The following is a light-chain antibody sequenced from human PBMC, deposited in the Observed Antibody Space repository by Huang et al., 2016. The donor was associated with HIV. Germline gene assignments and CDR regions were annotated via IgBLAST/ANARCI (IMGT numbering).Light chain of an antibody. J-gene: IGKJ2*01. CDR1: QSITTY. Sequence: DIQMTQSPSSLSASVGERVTITCRASQSITTYLNWYQQKPGQAPKLLIYATSSCQTGVPSMFSGSGAWTDFALTISSLQPEDFATYYCQQSDRTPRVYTFGQGTKLEIK. V-gene: IGKV1-39*01. CDR2: ATS. CDR3: QQSDRTPRVYT.